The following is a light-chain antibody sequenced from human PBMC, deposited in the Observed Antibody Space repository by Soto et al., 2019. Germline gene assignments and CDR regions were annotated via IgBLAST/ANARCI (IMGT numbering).Light chain of an antibody. V-gene: IGKV1-39*01. J-gene: IGKJ5*01. CDR1: QSISNS. CDR3: QQLYSNPP. CDR2: AAS. Sequence: DFQMTQYPSSLSASVGDRVTITCRASQSISNSLNWFQKRPGRPPKLLIYAASSLQSGVPSRFSGSGSGTDFTLTISSLQPEDFATYYRQQLYSNPPFGQETRLAIK.